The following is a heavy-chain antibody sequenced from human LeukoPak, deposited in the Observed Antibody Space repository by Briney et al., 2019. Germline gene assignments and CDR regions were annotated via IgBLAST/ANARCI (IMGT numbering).Heavy chain of an antibody. CDR1: GGSFSGYY. CDR2: INHSGST. D-gene: IGHD3-3*01. Sequence: SETLSLTCAVYGGSFSGYYWSWIRQPPGKGLERIGEINHSGSTNYNPSLKSRVTISVDTSKNQFSLKLSSVTAADTAVYYCARGPWYDFWSGYYGHWGQGTLVTVSS. CDR3: ARGPWYDFWSGYYGH. J-gene: IGHJ4*02. V-gene: IGHV4-34*01.